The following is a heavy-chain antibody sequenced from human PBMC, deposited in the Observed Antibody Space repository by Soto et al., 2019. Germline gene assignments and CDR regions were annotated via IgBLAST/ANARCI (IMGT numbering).Heavy chain of an antibody. CDR3: AGDAFDI. CDR1: GFTFSSYA. J-gene: IGHJ3*02. Sequence: QVQLVESGGGVVQPGRSLRLSCAASGFTFSSYAMHWVRQAPGKGLEWVAVISYDGSNKYYADSVKGRFTISRDNSKNTLYLQMNSLRAEDTAVYYWAGDAFDIWGQGTMVTVSS. V-gene: IGHV3-30-3*01. CDR2: ISYDGSNK.